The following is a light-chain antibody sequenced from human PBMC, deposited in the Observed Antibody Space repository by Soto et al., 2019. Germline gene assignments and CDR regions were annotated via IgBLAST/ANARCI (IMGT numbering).Light chain of an antibody. Sequence: QSALTQPPSASGSPGQSVTISCTGTSSDVGGYNYVSWYQQYPGRAPKLMIYEVTERPSGVPDRFSGSKSGNTASLTVSGLQAEDEADYYCSSYAASNNFYFVFGGGTKRTVL. CDR2: EVT. J-gene: IGLJ3*02. CDR3: SSYAASNNFYFV. CDR1: SSDVGGYNY. V-gene: IGLV2-8*01.